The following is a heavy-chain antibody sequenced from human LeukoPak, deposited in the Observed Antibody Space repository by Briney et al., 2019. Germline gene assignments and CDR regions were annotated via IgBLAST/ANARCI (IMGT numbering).Heavy chain of an antibody. V-gene: IGHV3-23*01. J-gene: IGHJ3*02. CDR3: IRSGWNLDASDI. CDR1: GFTFSSYA. Sequence: PGGSLRLSCAASGFTFSSYAMSWVRQAPGKGLEWVSAISGSGGSTYYADSVKGRFTISRDNSKNTLYLQMNSLRAEDTAVYYSIRSGWNLDASDIWGQGTMVTVSS. CDR2: ISGSGGST. D-gene: IGHD6-19*01.